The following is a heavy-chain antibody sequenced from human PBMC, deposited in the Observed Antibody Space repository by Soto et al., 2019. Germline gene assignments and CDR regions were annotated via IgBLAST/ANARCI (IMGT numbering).Heavy chain of an antibody. J-gene: IGHJ6*02. V-gene: IGHV1-58*02. Sequence: SVKVSCKASGFTFTSSAMQWVRQARGQRLEWIGWIVVGSGNTNYAQKFQERVTITRDMSTSTAYMELSSLRSEDTAVYYCAAELPDYYGSGRSHYYYYGMDVWGQGTTVTVSS. CDR2: IVVGSGNT. CDR1: GFTFTSSA. D-gene: IGHD3-10*01. CDR3: AAELPDYYGSGRSHYYYYGMDV.